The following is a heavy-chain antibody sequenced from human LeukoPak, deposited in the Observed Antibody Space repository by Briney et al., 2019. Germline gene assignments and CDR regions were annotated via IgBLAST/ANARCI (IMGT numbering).Heavy chain of an antibody. CDR1: GFTFSSYA. Sequence: PGRSLRLSCAASGFTFSSYAMHWVRQAPGKGLEWVAFISCDGSNKYYADSVNGRFTISSDNSMNTLYLQMNGLRAEDTAEYYCARWYDSSVSAFEIWGPRTMVTASS. CDR3: ARWYDSSVSAFEI. J-gene: IGHJ3*02. V-gene: IGHV3-30-3*01. D-gene: IGHD3-22*01. CDR2: ISCDGSNK.